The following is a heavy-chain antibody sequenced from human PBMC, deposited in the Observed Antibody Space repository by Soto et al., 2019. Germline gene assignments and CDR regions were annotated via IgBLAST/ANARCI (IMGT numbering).Heavy chain of an antibody. CDR1: GFTFGSYW. CDR3: ARASPEYSLGYRYYGMDV. CDR2: ISLDGSRT. Sequence: EVQLVESGGGLVQPGGSLRLSGAAPGFTFGSYWMHWVRHAPGKGLVWVSHISLDGSRTTYAVSAKGRFTISRDNANSTLYLLMNSLRAGDTAVYYCARASPEYSLGYRYYGMDVWGQGTTVTVSS. J-gene: IGHJ6*02. D-gene: IGHD2-21*01. V-gene: IGHV3-74*01.